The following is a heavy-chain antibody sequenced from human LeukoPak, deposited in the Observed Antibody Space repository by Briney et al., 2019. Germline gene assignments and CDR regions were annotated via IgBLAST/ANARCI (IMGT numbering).Heavy chain of an antibody. CDR2: ISAYNGNT. V-gene: IGHV1-18*01. CDR1: GYTFTSYG. Sequence: ASVKVSCKASGYTFTSYGVSWVRQAPGQGLEWMGWISAYNGNTNNAQRLQGRVTMTTDTSTSTAYMELRSLRSDDTAVYYCARDAGGHYFDYWGQRTLVTVSS. J-gene: IGHJ4*02. CDR3: ARDAGGHYFDY. D-gene: IGHD6-25*01.